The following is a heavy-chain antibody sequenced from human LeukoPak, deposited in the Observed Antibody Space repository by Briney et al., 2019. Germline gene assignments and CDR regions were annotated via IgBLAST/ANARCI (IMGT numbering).Heavy chain of an antibody. CDR1: GFTFDSYA. Sequence: PGGSLRLSCAASGFTFDSYAMHWVRQAPGKGLEYVSAISRNGGSTFYANSVKGRFTISRDNSKNTLYLQMGSLRAEDAAVYYCARGGRGHDFSPNYYYDLDVWGQGTTVTVSS. CDR3: ARGGRGHDFSPNYYYDLDV. V-gene: IGHV3-64*01. CDR2: ISRNGGST. D-gene: IGHD5-12*01. J-gene: IGHJ6*02.